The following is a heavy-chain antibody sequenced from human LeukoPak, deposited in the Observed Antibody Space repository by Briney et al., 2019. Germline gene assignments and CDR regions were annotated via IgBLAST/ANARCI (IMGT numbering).Heavy chain of an antibody. V-gene: IGHV3-7*01. D-gene: IGHD2-15*01. J-gene: IGHJ4*02. CDR1: GFTFSSYW. Sequence: GGSLRLSCAASGFTFSSYWMSWVRLAPGKGLEWVANIKQDGSEKYYVDSVKGRFTISRDNAKNSVYMQMNSLRAEDTAVYSCSRQRRYCSGDSCYQRTFDFWGQGTMVTVSS. CDR3: SRQRRYCSGDSCYQRTFDF. CDR2: IKQDGSEK.